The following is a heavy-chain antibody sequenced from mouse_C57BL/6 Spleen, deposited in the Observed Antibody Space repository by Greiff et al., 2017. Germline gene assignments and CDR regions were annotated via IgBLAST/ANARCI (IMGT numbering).Heavy chain of an antibody. CDR2: ISYDGST. V-gene: IGHV3-6*01. J-gene: IGHJ4*01. CDR1: GYSITSGYY. D-gene: IGHD2-1*01. Sequence: EVQVVESGPGLVKPSPSLSLTCSVTGYSITSGYYWNWIRQFPGNKLEWMGYISYDGSTNYNPSLKKRISITRDTSKNPFFLELKSVTTEDTATYYCYGNYGYYAMDYWGQGTTVTVSS. CDR3: YGNYGYYAMDY.